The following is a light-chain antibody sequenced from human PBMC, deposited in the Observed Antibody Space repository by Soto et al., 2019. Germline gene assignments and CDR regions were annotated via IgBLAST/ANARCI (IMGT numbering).Light chain of an antibody. CDR1: SSDVGGYNY. V-gene: IGLV2-14*03. Sequence: QSVLTQPASVSGSPGQSITISCTGTSSDVGGYNYVSWYQQHPGKAPKLMIYDVSNRPSGVSNRFSGSKSGNTASLTISGLQADDEADYYCGSYTSSSTVIFGGGTKLTVL. J-gene: IGLJ2*01. CDR2: DVS. CDR3: GSYTSSSTVI.